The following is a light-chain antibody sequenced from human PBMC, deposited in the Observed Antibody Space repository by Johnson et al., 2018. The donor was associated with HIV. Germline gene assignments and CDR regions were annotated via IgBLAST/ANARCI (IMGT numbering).Light chain of an antibody. Sequence: QSVLTQPPSVSAAPGQKVTISCSGSSSNIGNNYVSWYRQLPGTAPQLLIYENNKRPSGIPDRFSGSKSATSATLGITVLQTGDEADYYCGTWDSSLGTYVFGSATKVTVL. CDR3: GTWDSSLGTYV. CDR1: SSNIGNNY. V-gene: IGLV1-51*02. CDR2: ENN. J-gene: IGLJ1*01.